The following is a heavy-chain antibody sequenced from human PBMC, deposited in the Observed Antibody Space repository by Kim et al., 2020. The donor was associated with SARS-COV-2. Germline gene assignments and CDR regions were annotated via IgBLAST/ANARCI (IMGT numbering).Heavy chain of an antibody. CDR2: IIPIFGTA. CDR3: ARPGGYSGYAAEDYYYGMDV. V-gene: IGHV1-69*13. Sequence: SVKVSCKASGGTFSSYAISWVRQAPGQGLEWMGGIIPIFGTANYAQKFQGRVTITADESTSTAYMELSSLRSEDTAVYYCARPGGYSGYAAEDYYYGMDVWGQGTTVTVSS. CDR1: GGTFSSYA. D-gene: IGHD5-12*01. J-gene: IGHJ6*02.